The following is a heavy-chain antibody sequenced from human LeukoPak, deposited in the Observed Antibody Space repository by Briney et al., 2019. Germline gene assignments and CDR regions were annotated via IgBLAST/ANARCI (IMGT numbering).Heavy chain of an antibody. J-gene: IGHJ5*02. Sequence: GGSLRLSCAASGFTFSNAWMSLVRQAPGKGLEWVSAISGSGGSTYYADSVKGRFTISRDNSKNTLYLQMNSLRAEDMAVYYCARDHNGSGSYYRARNWFDPWGQGTLVTVSS. CDR1: GFTFSNAW. CDR2: ISGSGGST. V-gene: IGHV3-23*01. CDR3: ARDHNGSGSYYRARNWFDP. D-gene: IGHD3-10*01.